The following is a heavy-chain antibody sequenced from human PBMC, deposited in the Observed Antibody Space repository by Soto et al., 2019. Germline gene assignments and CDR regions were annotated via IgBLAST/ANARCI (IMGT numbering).Heavy chain of an antibody. CDR3: ASTLAV. CDR2: ISYDGSNK. J-gene: IGHJ6*02. CDR1: GFTFSSYA. Sequence: QVQLVESGGGVVQPGRSLRLSCAASGFTFSSYAMHWVRQAPGKGLEWVAVISYDGSNKYYADSVKGRFTISRDNSKNTLYLQMNSLRAADTAVYYCASTLAVWGQGTTVTVSS. V-gene: IGHV3-30-3*01.